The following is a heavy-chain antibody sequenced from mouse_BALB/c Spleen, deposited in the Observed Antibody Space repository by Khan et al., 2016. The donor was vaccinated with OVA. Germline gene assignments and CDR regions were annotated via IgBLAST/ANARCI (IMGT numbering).Heavy chain of an antibody. J-gene: IGHJ2*01. CDR1: GYTFTDYV. CDR2: INTYTGKP. Sequence: QIQLVQSGPELKKPGATVKLSCKASGYTFTDYVMNWVKQSPGKGLKWMGWINTYTGKPTYADDFKGRFAFSLETSASTAYLQLNSLKNEDTATYYCTRFHVAYWGQGTTLTVSS. V-gene: IGHV9-3-1*01. CDR3: TRFHVAY.